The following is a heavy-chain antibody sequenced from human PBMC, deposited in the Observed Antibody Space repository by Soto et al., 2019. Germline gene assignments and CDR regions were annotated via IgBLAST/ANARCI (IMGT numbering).Heavy chain of an antibody. CDR2: ISGSGGRT. Sequence: VQLLESGGRSVKPGGSLRLSCAAAGLTFRTFAMNWVRQAPGKGLEWVSGISGSGGRTYYSDSVKGRFTLSRDNSKNTLYLQMNSLRPEDTAVYYCARAYSGRLPRRADYYYALDVWGQGTMVTVSS. CDR3: ARAYSGRLPRRADYYYALDV. V-gene: IGHV3-23*01. J-gene: IGHJ6*02. D-gene: IGHD2-15*01. CDR1: GLTFRTFA.